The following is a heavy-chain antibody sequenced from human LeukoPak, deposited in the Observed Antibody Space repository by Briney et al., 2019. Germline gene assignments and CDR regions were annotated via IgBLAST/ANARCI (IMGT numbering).Heavy chain of an antibody. Sequence: GGSLRLSCAASGFTFSNYAMSWVRQAPGKGLEWVSAITGSGGNTYHADSVKGRFTISRDNSKNTVFLQMNSLRAEDTAVYYCAKWGDYDVLTGYYVSDYWGQGTLVTVSS. D-gene: IGHD3-9*01. CDR3: AKWGDYDVLTGYYVSDY. J-gene: IGHJ4*02. CDR2: ITGSGGNT. CDR1: GFTFSNYA. V-gene: IGHV3-23*01.